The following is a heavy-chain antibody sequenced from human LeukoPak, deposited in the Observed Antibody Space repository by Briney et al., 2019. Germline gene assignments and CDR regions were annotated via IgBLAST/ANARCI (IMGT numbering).Heavy chain of an antibody. CDR1: DDSSSSYY. CDR2: IYTSGST. Sequence: SETLSLTCTVSDDSSSSYYWSWIRQPAGKGLEWIGRIYTSGSTNYNPSLKSRVTMSVDTSENQFSLRLSAVTAADTAVYYCARHSRSWYFDYWGQGTLVTVYS. D-gene: IGHD6-13*01. CDR3: ARHSRSWYFDY. J-gene: IGHJ4*02. V-gene: IGHV4-4*07.